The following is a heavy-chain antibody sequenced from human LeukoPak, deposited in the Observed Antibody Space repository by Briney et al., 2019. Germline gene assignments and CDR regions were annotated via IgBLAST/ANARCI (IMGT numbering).Heavy chain of an antibody. D-gene: IGHD2-2*01. V-gene: IGHV4-34*01. CDR3: ARVAMRDAFDI. Sequence: PSETLSLTCAVYGGSFSGYYWSWIRQPPGKGLEWIGEINHSGSTNYNPSLKSRVTISVDTSKNQFSLKLGSVTAADTAVYYCARVAMRDAFDIWGQGTMVTVSS. CDR1: GGSFSGYY. CDR2: INHSGST. J-gene: IGHJ3*02.